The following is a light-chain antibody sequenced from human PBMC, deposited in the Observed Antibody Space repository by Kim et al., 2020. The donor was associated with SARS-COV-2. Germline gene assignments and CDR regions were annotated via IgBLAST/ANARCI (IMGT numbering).Light chain of an antibody. CDR1: RSNVGTNT. CDR2: SNN. J-gene: IGLJ3*02. V-gene: IGLV1-44*01. Sequence: GQRVTISWSGSRSNVGTNTVSWYQQLPGTAPKLLIYSNNQRPSGVPDRFSGSKSDTSASLAISGLQSEDEADYHCASWDDSLIGPVFGGGTQLTVL. CDR3: ASWDDSLIGPV.